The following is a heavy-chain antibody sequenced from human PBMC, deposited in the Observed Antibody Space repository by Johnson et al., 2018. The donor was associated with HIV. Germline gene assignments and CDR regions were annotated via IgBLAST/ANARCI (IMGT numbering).Heavy chain of an antibody. V-gene: IGHV3-30*04. CDR1: GFTFSSYA. J-gene: IGHJ3*02. CDR3: ARDWNNWNYGVPDAFDI. CDR2: ISYDGSNT. Sequence: QVQLVESGGGVVQPGRSLRLSCAASGFTFSSYAMHWVRQAPGKGLEWVAVISYDGSNTYYADSVKGRFTISRDNSKNTLYLQMNSLRAEDTAVYYCARDWNNWNYGVPDAFDIWGQGTMVTVSS. D-gene: IGHD1-7*01.